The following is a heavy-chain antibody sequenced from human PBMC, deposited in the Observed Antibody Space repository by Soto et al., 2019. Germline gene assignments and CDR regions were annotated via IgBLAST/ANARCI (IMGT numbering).Heavy chain of an antibody. CDR3: AKEYYYDSSGYDSDY. CDR2: ISYDGSNK. CDR1: GFTFSSYG. V-gene: IGHV3-30*18. Sequence: QVQLVESGGGVVQPGRSLRLSCAASGFTFSSYGMHWVRQAPGKGLEWVAVISYDGSNKYYADSVKGRFTISRDNSKNTLYLQMNSLRAEDTAVYYCAKEYYYDSSGYDSDYWGQGTLVTVSS. D-gene: IGHD3-22*01. J-gene: IGHJ4*02.